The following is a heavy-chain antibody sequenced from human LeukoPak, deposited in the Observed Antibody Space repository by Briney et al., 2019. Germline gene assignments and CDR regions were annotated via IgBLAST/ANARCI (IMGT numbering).Heavy chain of an antibody. Sequence: GGSLRLSCAASGFTFSSYSMNWVRQAPGKGLEWVSSISSSSSYIYYADSVKGRFTISRDNAKNSLYLQMNSLRAEDTAVYYCARSPSSGYYFGGMDVWGQGTTVTVSS. V-gene: IGHV3-21*04. CDR2: ISSSSSYI. J-gene: IGHJ6*02. CDR1: GFTFSSYS. CDR3: ARSPSSGYYFGGMDV. D-gene: IGHD3-22*01.